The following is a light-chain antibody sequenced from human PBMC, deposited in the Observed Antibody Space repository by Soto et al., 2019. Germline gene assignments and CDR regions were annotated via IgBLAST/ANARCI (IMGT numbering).Light chain of an antibody. CDR2: DAS. CDR3: QQRSNWPPTWT. V-gene: IGKV3-11*01. J-gene: IGKJ1*01. CDR1: QSVSSY. Sequence: EIVLTQSPATLSLSPGERATLSCRASQSVSSYLAWYQQKPGQAPSLLIYDASNRATGIPARFSGSGSGTDFTLTISSLEPEDFAVYYCQQRSNWPPTWTFGQGTKV.